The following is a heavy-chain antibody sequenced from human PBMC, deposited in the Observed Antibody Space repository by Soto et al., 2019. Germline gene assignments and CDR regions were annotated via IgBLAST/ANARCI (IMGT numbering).Heavy chain of an antibody. J-gene: IGHJ3*02. D-gene: IGHD2-15*01. CDR1: GDSLNKSTYY. V-gene: IGHV4-39*01. CDR2: VFYSGST. CDR3: ARHVDIVVFLTPTPDTFDI. Sequence: QLQLQESGPGLVKPSETLSLTCTVSGDSLNKSTYYWGWIRQPPGKGLEWIGSVFYSGSTYYNPSLKSRVTISVDSSKNQFSLHLSSVTAADTAVFYCARHVDIVVFLTPTPDTFDIWGRGTMVTVSS.